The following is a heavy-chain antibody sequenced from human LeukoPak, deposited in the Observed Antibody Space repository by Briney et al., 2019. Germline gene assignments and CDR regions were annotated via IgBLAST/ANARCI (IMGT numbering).Heavy chain of an antibody. J-gene: IGHJ3*02. V-gene: IGHV1-46*01. CDR3: ARKTRLGLGVDEAFDI. Sequence: GASVKVSCKASGYTFTNYFMHWVRQAPGQGLEWMGIINPSGGSTSYAQKFQGRLTMTRDTSTSTVYMELSSLRSGDTAVYYCARKTRLGLGVDEAFDIWGQGTMVTVSS. CDR1: GYTFTNYF. CDR2: INPSGGST. D-gene: IGHD3-16*01.